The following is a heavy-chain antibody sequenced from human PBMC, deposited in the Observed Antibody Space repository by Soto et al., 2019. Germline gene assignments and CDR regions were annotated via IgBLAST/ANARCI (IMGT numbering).Heavy chain of an antibody. CDR2: IYYSGST. D-gene: IGHD3-10*01. CDR1: GGSISSGGYY. Sequence: SETLSLTCTVSGGSISSGGYYWSWIRQHPGKGLEWIGYIYYSGSTYYNPSLKSRVTILVDTSKNQFSLKLSSVTAADTAVYYFARALWFGELLSTAYYFDYWGQGTLVTVSS. V-gene: IGHV4-31*03. J-gene: IGHJ4*02. CDR3: ARALWFGELLSTAYYFDY.